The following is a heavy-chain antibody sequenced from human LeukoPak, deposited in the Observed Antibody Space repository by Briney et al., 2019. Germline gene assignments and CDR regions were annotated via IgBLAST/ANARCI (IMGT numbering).Heavy chain of an antibody. J-gene: IGHJ4*02. V-gene: IGHV3-21*01. CDR3: ARDPLRYLRVGHYDY. D-gene: IGHD3-9*01. Sequence: GGSLRLSCAASGFTFSTSAMNWVRQVPRKRLEWVSSIDLDSSHIYYAASVRGRFTISRDNARNSVYLQMNSLRVEDTALYYCARDPLRYLRVGHYDYWGQGTLVAVSS. CDR2: IDLDSSHI. CDR1: GFTFSTSA.